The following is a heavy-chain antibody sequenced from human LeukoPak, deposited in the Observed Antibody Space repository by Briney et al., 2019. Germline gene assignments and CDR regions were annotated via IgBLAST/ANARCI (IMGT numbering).Heavy chain of an antibody. J-gene: IGHJ3*02. Sequence: GGSLRLSCAASGFTFSSYGMHWVRQAPGKGLEWVAFIRYDGSNKYYADSVKGRFTISRDNSKNTLYLQMNSLRAEDTAVYYCAKGWQWLVLGAFDIWGQGTMVTVSS. D-gene: IGHD6-19*01. CDR3: AKGWQWLVLGAFDI. CDR2: IRYDGSNK. V-gene: IGHV3-30*02. CDR1: GFTFSSYG.